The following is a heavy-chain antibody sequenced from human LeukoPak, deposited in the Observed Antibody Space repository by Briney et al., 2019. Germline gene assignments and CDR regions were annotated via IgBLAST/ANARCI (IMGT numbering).Heavy chain of an antibody. Sequence: GGSLRLSCAASGFTFSTYHMHWVRQATGKGPEWVSGINTAGNTYYPGSVKGRFTISREDAKNSFYLQMNSLRVGDTAVYYCARGDCSGGSCSGMDVWGQGTTVTVSS. CDR1: GFTFSTYH. CDR3: ARGDCSGGSCSGMDV. CDR2: INTAGNT. V-gene: IGHV3-13*04. J-gene: IGHJ6*02. D-gene: IGHD2-15*01.